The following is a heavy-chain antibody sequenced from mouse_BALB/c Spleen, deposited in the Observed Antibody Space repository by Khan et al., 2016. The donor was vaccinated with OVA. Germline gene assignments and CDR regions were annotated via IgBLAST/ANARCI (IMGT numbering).Heavy chain of an antibody. CDR3: ARNVYGNYSFAY. D-gene: IGHD2-10*02. CDR2: IYPGDGDT. V-gene: IGHV1-80*01. J-gene: IGHJ3*01. CDR1: GYAFSNYW. Sequence: QVRLQQSGAELVRPGSSVKISCKASGYAFSNYWMNWVKQRPGQGLEWIGQIYPGDGDTNYSGKFKGRATLTADKSSSTAYMQLSSLTSEDSAVYFCARNVYGNYSFAYWGQGTLVTVSA.